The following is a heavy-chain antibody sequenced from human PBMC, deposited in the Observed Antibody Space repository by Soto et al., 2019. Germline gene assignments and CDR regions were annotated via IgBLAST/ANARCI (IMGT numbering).Heavy chain of an antibody. J-gene: IGHJ6*02. D-gene: IGHD3-3*01. CDR2: IKPSGGST. Sequence: ASVKVSCKASGYTFTSYGISWVRQAPGQGLEWMGIIKPSGGSTSYAQKFQGRVTMTRDTSTSTVYMELSSLRSEDTAVYYCARALRFLEWSPGYYYGMDVWGQGTTVTVSS. CDR1: GYTFTSYG. CDR3: ARALRFLEWSPGYYYGMDV. V-gene: IGHV1-46*01.